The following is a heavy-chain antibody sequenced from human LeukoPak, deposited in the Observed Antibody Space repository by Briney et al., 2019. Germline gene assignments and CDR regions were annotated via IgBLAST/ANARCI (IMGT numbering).Heavy chain of an antibody. V-gene: IGHV4-4*07. CDR2: IYTSGST. CDR1: GGSISSYY. CDR3: ASGRAVASWFDP. Sequence: PSETLSLTCTVSGGSISSYYWSWIRQPAGKGLEWIGRIYTSGSTNYNPSLKSRVTMSVDTSKNQFSLRLSSVTAADTAVYYCASGRAVASWFDPWGQGTLVTVSS. D-gene: IGHD6-19*01. J-gene: IGHJ5*02.